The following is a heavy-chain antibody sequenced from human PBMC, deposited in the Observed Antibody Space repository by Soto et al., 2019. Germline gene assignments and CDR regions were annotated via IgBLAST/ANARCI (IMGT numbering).Heavy chain of an antibody. CDR1: GFSLSTSGMC. V-gene: IGHV2-70*01. D-gene: IGHD5-12*01. Sequence: SGPTLVNPTQTLTLTCTFSGFSLSTSGMCVSWIRQPPGKALEWLALIDWDDDKYYSTSLKTRLTISKDTSKNQVVLTMTNMDPVDTATYYCARISLARDGYKYFDYWGQGTLVTVSS. CDR2: IDWDDDK. J-gene: IGHJ4*02. CDR3: ARISLARDGYKYFDY.